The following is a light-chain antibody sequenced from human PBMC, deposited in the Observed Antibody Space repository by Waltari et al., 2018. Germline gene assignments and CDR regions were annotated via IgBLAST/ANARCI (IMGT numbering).Light chain of an antibody. CDR1: VGSSSC. Sequence: VGSSSCFFGYQQHPRKAPNLRIYENNKRPSGVSIRFSGSKSGNTTSLTISGLRAEDEASYFCCSYAGSSIWVFGGGTELTVL. V-gene: IGLV2-23*01. CDR2: ENN. J-gene: IGLJ3*02. CDR3: CSYAGSSIWV.